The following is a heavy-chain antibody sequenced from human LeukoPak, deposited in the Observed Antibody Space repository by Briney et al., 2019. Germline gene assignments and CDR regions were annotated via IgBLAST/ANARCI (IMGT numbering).Heavy chain of an antibody. J-gene: IGHJ4*02. CDR1: GFTFSSYW. CDR3: ARDWQLVPFDY. CDR2: INSDGSST. D-gene: IGHD6-6*01. Sequence: GGSLGLSCAASGFTFSSYWMHWVRQAPGKGLVWVSRINSDGSSTSYADSVKGRFTISRDNAKNTLYLQMNSLRAEDTAVYYCARDWQLVPFDYWGQGTLVTVSS. V-gene: IGHV3-74*01.